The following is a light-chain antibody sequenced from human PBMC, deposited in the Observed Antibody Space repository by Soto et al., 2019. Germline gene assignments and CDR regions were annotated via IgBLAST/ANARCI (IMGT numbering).Light chain of an antibody. V-gene: IGKV1-5*03. CDR1: QTISSW. CDR3: QHYNSYSEA. Sequence: DIQMTQSPSTLSGSVGDRVTITCRASQTISSWLAWYQQKTGKXPXXLIYKASTLKSGVPSRFSGSGSGTEFTLTISSLQPDDVATYYCQHYNSYSEAFGQGTKVDI. J-gene: IGKJ1*01. CDR2: KAS.